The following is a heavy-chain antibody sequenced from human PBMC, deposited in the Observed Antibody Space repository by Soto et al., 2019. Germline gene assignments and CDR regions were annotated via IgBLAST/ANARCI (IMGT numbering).Heavy chain of an antibody. CDR2: ISGSGADT. Sequence: EVQLLESGGGLVQPGGSLRLSCAASGFTFSNYGMSWVRQAPGKRLEWVSAISGSGADTNYADSVKGRFTISRDNSKITLFLQMNSLRAEDTAVYYCAKGSPDGRGYHFFFDYWGQGTLVTVSS. D-gene: IGHD3-22*01. V-gene: IGHV3-23*01. CDR1: GFTFSNYG. J-gene: IGHJ4*02. CDR3: AKGSPDGRGYHFFFDY.